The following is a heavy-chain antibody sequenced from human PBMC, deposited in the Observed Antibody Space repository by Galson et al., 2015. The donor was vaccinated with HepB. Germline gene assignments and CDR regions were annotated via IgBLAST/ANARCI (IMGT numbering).Heavy chain of an antibody. Sequence: SVKVSCKASGGTFSSYAISWVRQAPGQGLEWMGGIIPIFGTANYAQKSQGRVTITADESTSTAYMELSSLRSEDTAVYYCARSGQATCTSCYFDDRVNWFDPWGQGTLVTVSS. CDR2: IIPIFGTA. D-gene: IGHD2-2*01. V-gene: IGHV1-69*13. J-gene: IGHJ5*02. CDR3: ARSGQATCTSCYFDDRVNWFDP. CDR1: GGTFSSYA.